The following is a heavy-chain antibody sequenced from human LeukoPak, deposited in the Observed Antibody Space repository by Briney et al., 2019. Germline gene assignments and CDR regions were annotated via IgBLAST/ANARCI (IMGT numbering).Heavy chain of an antibody. CDR3: AKDRTQQPYGIFDC. J-gene: IGHJ4*02. CDR2: IGGSGDRT. Sequence: GGSLRLSCAASGFTFNIYAMTWVRQDPGKGLEWVSAIGGSGDRTYYADSVKGRFTISRDNSKNTLYLQMNSLRAEDTAVYYCAKDRTQQPYGIFDCWGQGTLVTVSS. CDR1: GFTFNIYA. V-gene: IGHV3-23*01. D-gene: IGHD6-13*01.